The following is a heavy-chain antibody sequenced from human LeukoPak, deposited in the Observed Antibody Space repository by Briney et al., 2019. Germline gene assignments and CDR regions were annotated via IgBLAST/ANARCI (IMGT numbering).Heavy chain of an antibody. CDR2: INPNSGGT. D-gene: IGHD5-18*01. Sequence: GASVKVSCKASGYTFTGYYMHWVRQAPGQGLEWMGWINPNSGGTNYAQKFQGRVTMTRDTSISTAYMELSRLRSVDTAVYYCARAGDTAMVDFDYWGQGTLVTVSS. CDR3: ARAGDTAMVDFDY. CDR1: GYTFTGYY. V-gene: IGHV1-2*02. J-gene: IGHJ4*02.